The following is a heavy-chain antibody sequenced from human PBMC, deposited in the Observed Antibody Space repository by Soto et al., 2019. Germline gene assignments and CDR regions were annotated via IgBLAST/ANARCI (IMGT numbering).Heavy chain of an antibody. D-gene: IGHD2-2*02. J-gene: IGHJ5*02. V-gene: IGHV4-39*01. CDR3: ARQVPAAIRLGWFDP. Sequence: PSETLSLTCTVSGGSISRSTYYWGWIRQPPGKGLEWIGSIYYSGSTYYRPSLKSRVTISVDTSRNQFSLKLSSGTAADTAVYYCARQVPAAIRLGWFDPWGQGTLVTVSS. CDR1: GGSISRSTYY. CDR2: IYYSGST.